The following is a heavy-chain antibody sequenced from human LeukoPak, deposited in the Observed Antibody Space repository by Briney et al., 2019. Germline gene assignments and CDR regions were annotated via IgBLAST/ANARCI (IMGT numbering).Heavy chain of an antibody. Sequence: GGSLRLSCAASGFTVSSNYMSWVRQAPEKGLEWVSAISGSGDNTHYADSVKGRFTISRDNSQSTLYLQMNSLRAGDTAVYYCAKDRDGGSGTYYNRFDYWGQGTLVTVSA. V-gene: IGHV3-23*01. CDR1: GFTVSSNY. D-gene: IGHD3-10*01. CDR2: ISGSGDNT. J-gene: IGHJ4*02. CDR3: AKDRDGGSGTYYNRFDY.